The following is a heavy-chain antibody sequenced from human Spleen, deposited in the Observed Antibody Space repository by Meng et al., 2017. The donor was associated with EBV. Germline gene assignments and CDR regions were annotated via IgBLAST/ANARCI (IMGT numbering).Heavy chain of an antibody. CDR3: ARDRRRDGHNSFDY. D-gene: IGHD5-24*01. Sequence: QVQLVESGGGVVQPGRSLRLTCTASGFSFSSYVIYWVRQAPGKGLEWLALTSYDGTNKYYADSVNGRFTISRDNSKNTLYLQMNNLTVEDTAVYYCARDRRRDGHNSFDYWGQGTLVTVSS. CDR2: TSYDGTNK. J-gene: IGHJ4*02. V-gene: IGHV3-30-3*01. CDR1: GFSFSSYV.